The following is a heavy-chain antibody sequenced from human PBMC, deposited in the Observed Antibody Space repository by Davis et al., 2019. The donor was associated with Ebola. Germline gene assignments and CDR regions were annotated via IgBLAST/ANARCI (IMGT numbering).Heavy chain of an antibody. V-gene: IGHV5-51*01. CDR1: GYSFTSYW. CDR3: ARYSNYYYYYYGMDV. Sequence: GESLKISCKGSGYSFTSYWIGWVRQMPGKGLEWMGIIYPGDSATRYSPSFQGQVTISADKSISTAYLKWSSLKASDTAMYYCARYSNYYYYYYGMDVWGQGTTVTVSS. D-gene: IGHD4-11*01. J-gene: IGHJ6*02. CDR2: IYPGDSAT.